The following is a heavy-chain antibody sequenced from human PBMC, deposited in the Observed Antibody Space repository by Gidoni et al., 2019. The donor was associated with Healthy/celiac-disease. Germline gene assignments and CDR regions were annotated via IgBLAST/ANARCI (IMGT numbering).Heavy chain of an antibody. J-gene: IGHJ4*02. Sequence: PSFQGHVTISADKSISTAYLQWSSLKASDTAMYYCARHVSRRGSSCRYWGQGTLVTVSS. V-gene: IGHV5-10-1*01. D-gene: IGHD6-13*01. CDR3: ARHVSRRGSSCRY.